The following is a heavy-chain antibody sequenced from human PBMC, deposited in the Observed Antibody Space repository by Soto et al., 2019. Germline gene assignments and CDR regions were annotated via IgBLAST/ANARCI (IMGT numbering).Heavy chain of an antibody. CDR1: GFTFSSYA. CDR2: ISYDGSNK. Sequence: VQLVESGGGLVKPGGSLRLSCAASGFTFSSYAMHWVRQAPGKGLEWVAVISYDGSNKYYADSVKGRFTISRDNSKNTLYLQMNSLRAEDTAVYYCARDQSTHHIAAAGPGDYWGQGTLVTVSS. D-gene: IGHD6-13*01. V-gene: IGHV3-30-3*01. J-gene: IGHJ4*02. CDR3: ARDQSTHHIAAAGPGDY.